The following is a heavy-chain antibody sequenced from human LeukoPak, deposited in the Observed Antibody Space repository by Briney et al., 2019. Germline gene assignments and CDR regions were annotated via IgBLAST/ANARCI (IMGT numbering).Heavy chain of an antibody. Sequence: GGSLRLSCAASGFTFSNYGMHWVRQAPGKGLEWVAVISYDGSNEYYADSVRGRFAISRDTSKNTLYLQMNGLRAEDTALYYCARKFLTGRLIDYWGQGTLVTVSS. V-gene: IGHV3-30*03. CDR2: ISYDGSNE. J-gene: IGHJ4*02. D-gene: IGHD7-27*01. CDR3: ARKFLTGRLIDY. CDR1: GFTFSNYG.